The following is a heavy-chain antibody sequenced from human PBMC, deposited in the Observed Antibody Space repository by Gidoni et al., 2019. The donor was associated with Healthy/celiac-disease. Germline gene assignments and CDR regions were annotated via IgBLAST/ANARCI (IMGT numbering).Heavy chain of an antibody. CDR2: ISSSSRYI. CDR1: GFTFSSYS. V-gene: IGHV3-21*01. D-gene: IGHD6-19*01. J-gene: IGHJ6*02. CDR3: ARGMEQWLVGPYYYYGMDV. Sequence: EVQLVESGGGLVKPGGSLRLSCAASGFTFSSYSMSWVRQAPGKGLEWVSSISSSSRYIYYADSVKGRFTISRDNAKNSLYLQMNSLRAEDTAVYYCARGMEQWLVGPYYYYGMDVWGQGTTVTVSS.